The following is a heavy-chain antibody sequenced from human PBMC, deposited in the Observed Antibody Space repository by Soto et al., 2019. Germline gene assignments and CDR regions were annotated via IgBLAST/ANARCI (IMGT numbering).Heavy chain of an antibody. CDR2: IKSKTDGGTT. Sequence: GGSLRLSCAASGFTFSSYWMHWVRQAPGKGLEWVGRIKSKTDGGTTDYAAPVKGRFTISRDDSKNTLYLQMNSLKTEDTAVYYCTTDPSYYDILTGSWGQGTLVTVSS. V-gene: IGHV3-15*07. D-gene: IGHD3-9*01. CDR3: TTDPSYYDILTGS. J-gene: IGHJ5*02. CDR1: GFTFSSYW.